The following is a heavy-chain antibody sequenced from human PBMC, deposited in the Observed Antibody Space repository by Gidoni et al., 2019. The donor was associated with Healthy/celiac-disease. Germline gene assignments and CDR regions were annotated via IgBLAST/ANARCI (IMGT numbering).Heavy chain of an antibody. Sequence: QVQLQQWGAGLLKPSETLSLTCAVYGGSFSGYYWRWIRQPPGKGLEWIGEIKHSGSTNYNPSLKSRVTISVDTSKNQFSLKLSSVTAADTAVYYCARERRPNRDWYFDLWGRGTLVTVSS. CDR2: IKHSGST. V-gene: IGHV4-34*01. CDR1: GGSFSGYY. J-gene: IGHJ2*01. CDR3: ARERRPNRDWYFDL.